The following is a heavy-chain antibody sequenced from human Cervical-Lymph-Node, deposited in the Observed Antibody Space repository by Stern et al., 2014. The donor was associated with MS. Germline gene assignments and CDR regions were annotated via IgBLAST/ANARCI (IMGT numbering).Heavy chain of an antibody. V-gene: IGHV3-11*01. J-gene: IGHJ4*02. Sequence: VQLVESGGGLAKPGGSLRLSCAASGFIFSDHYMTWIRQVPGKGLECLSYINGGGTFVNYADSVTGRFTISRDNAKNSLFLQMNSLTTEDTAVYYCSRDPRLLDYWGQGTLVTVSS. CDR2: INGGGTFV. CDR3: SRDPRLLDY. CDR1: GFIFSDHY.